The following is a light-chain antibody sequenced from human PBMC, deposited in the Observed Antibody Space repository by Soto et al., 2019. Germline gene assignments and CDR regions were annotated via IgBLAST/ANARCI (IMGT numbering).Light chain of an antibody. CDR3: QQRSNT. V-gene: IGKV1-5*01. Sequence: DIQLTQSPSSLSASVGDRVTITCRASESVTIWLAWYQQKPGKAPRLLIYDASTLEGGVPSRFSASGSGTEFTLTISSLQPDDFATYYCQQRSNTFGQGTRLEIK. CDR2: DAS. J-gene: IGKJ5*01. CDR1: ESVTIW.